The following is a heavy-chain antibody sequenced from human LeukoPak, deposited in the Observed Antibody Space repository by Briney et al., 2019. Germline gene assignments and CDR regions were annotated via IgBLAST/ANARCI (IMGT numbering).Heavy chain of an antibody. D-gene: IGHD3-16*01. Sequence: SETLSLTCTVSGALISTSTYYWDWLRQPPGKGLEWIGSVFHSGSTYYNPSLNSRVTMSVDTSKNQFSLKLSFVTAADTAVYYCSRHMEGGGVVLFYYCGQGTLVTVSS. V-gene: IGHV4-39*01. CDR2: VFHSGST. CDR1: GALISTSTYY. J-gene: IGHJ4*02. CDR3: SRHMEGGGVVLFYY.